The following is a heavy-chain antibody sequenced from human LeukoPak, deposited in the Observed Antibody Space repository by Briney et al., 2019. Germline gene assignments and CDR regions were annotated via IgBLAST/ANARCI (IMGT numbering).Heavy chain of an antibody. CDR1: GFTFDSYA. Sequence: GGSLRLSCAASGFTFDSYAMSWVRQAPGKGLEWVSAVSRFGGTTYYADSAKGRFTISRDNSNNTVYLQMNSLRDGDTAVYYCVKHVGSRWSNNRFDPWGQGTMVTVS. CDR3: VKHVGSRWSNNRFDP. V-gene: IGHV3-23*01. D-gene: IGHD6-13*01. CDR2: VSRFGGTT. J-gene: IGHJ5*02.